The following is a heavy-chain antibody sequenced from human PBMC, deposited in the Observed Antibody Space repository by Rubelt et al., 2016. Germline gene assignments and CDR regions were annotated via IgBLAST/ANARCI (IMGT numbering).Heavy chain of an antibody. V-gene: IGHV4-39*01. D-gene: IGHD2-2*01. CDR2: IYYSGST. Sequence: QLQLQESGPGLVKPSETLSLTCTVSGGSISSSSYYWGWIRQPPGKGLEWIGSIYYSGSTYYNPSLKGRVTLSVDTSKNQFSLKLSVVTAADTAVYYCARRGGQLPQTTYYYYYMDVWGKGTTVTVSS. CDR3: ARRGGQLPQTTYYYYYMDV. J-gene: IGHJ6*03. CDR1: GGSISSSSYY.